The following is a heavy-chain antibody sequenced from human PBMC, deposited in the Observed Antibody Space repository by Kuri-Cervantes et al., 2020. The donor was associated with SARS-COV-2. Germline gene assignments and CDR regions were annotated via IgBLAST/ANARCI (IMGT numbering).Heavy chain of an antibody. CDR2: ISYDGSNK. D-gene: IGHD3-16*02. CDR3: QSFGGVIVQN. CDR1: GFTFSSYA. Sequence: GGSLRLSCAASGFTFSSYAMHWVRQAPGKGLEWVAVISYDGSNKYYADSVEGRFTISRDNSKNALYLQMNSLRAEDTAVYYCQSFGGVIVQNWGQGTLVTVSS. V-gene: IGHV3-30-3*01. J-gene: IGHJ4*02.